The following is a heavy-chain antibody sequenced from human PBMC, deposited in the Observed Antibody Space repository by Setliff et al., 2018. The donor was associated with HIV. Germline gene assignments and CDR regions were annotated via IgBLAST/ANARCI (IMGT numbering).Heavy chain of an antibody. CDR3: TTSLTTVTTFDY. Sequence: GGSLRLSCAASGFTFSSYAMSWVRQAPGKGLEWVSAISGSGSSTYYADSVKGRFTISRDNSKNTLYLQMNSLRAEDTAIYYCTTSLTTVTTFDYWGQGTLVTVSS. CDR1: GFTFSSYA. V-gene: IGHV3-23*01. CDR2: ISGSGSST. J-gene: IGHJ4*02. D-gene: IGHD4-17*01.